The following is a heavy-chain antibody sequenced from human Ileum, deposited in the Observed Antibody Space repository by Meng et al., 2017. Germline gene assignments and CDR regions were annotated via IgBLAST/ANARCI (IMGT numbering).Heavy chain of an antibody. CDR3: ARRSSGYQAGLNLNDY. CDR2: ISGYNGNT. J-gene: IGHJ4*02. D-gene: IGHD3-22*01. V-gene: IGHV1-18*01. CDR1: GYTFTSYG. Sequence: QVQLVQSGAEVKKPGASVEVSCKASGYTFTSYGISWVRQAPGQGLEYMGWISGYNGNTNYVEKFQGRVTMTTDTSTRTAYMELRSLRSDDTAVYYCARRSSGYQAGLNLNDYWGQGTLVTVSS.